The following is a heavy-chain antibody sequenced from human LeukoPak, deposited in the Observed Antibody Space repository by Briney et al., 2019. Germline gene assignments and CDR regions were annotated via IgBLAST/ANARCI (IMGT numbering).Heavy chain of an antibody. J-gene: IGHJ4*02. CDR3: ARTPIYYYDSSGYSYFDY. CDR2: IIPIFGTA. Sequence: SVKVSCKASGGTFSSYAISWVRQAPGQGLEWRGGIIPIFGTANYAQKFQRRVTITADESTSTAYMELSSLRSEDTAVYYCARTPIYYYDSSGYSYFDYWGQGTLVTVSS. D-gene: IGHD3-22*01. V-gene: IGHV1-69*13. CDR1: GGTFSSYA.